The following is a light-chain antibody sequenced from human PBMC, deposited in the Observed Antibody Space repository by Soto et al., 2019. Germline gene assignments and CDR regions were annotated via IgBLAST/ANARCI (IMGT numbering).Light chain of an antibody. Sequence: QSALTQPASVSGSPGQSITISCTGTSRDVGGYNLVSWYQQHPGTAPKLMIYEDSARPSGISNRFSGSKSGDTASLTISRLQAEDEAHYYCCSYAGSSTVVFGGGTQLTVL. CDR1: SRDVGGYNL. CDR2: EDS. CDR3: CSYAGSSTVV. J-gene: IGLJ3*02. V-gene: IGLV2-23*02.